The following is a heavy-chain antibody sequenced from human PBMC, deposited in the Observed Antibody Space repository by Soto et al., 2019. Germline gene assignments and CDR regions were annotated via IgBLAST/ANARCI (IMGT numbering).Heavy chain of an antibody. J-gene: IGHJ6*02. Sequence: GGSLRLSCAASGFTFSDHYMDWVRQAPGKGLEWIGRSRSKPNNYITEYAASVKGRFTISRDESKNSVFLQMEGLKTEDTAIYLCASHTVSALLPAMDVWGQGAAVTVSS. D-gene: IGHD6-19*01. CDR3: ASHTVSALLPAMDV. CDR1: GFTFSDHY. CDR2: SRSKPNNYIT. V-gene: IGHV3-72*01.